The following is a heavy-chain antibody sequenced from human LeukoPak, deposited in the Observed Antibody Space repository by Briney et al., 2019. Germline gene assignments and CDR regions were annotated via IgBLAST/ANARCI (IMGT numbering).Heavy chain of an antibody. V-gene: IGHV3-7*01. CDR3: AKDRGSSSHIDY. CDR1: GFTFSYHW. J-gene: IGHJ4*02. CDR2: IKNDGGVK. D-gene: IGHD6-13*01. Sequence: PGGSLRLSCAASGFTFSYHWMTWVRQAPGKGLEWVANIKNDGGVKNYVDSVKGRFTISRDNAKNSLYLQMNSLRAEDTAVYYCAKDRGSSSHIDYWGRGTLVTVSS.